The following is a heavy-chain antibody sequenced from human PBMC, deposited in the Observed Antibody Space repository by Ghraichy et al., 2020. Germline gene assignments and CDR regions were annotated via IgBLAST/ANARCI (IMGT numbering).Heavy chain of an antibody. J-gene: IGHJ6*02. D-gene: IGHD4-17*01. CDR3: ARVNGVHRMSTYYYYGMDV. CDR2: ISYSGST. V-gene: IGHV4-59*01. CDR1: GGSIRSYY. Sequence: SETLSLTCTVSGGSIRSYYWSWIRQPPGKGLEWIAYISYSGSTNYNPSLKSRVSISVDTSKNQFSLKLTSVTAADTAVYYCARVNGVHRMSTYYYYGMDVGGQGTTVTISS.